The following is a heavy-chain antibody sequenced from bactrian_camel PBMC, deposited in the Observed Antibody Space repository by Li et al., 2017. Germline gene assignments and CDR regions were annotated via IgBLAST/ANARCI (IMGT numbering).Heavy chain of an antibody. J-gene: IGHJ4*01. Sequence: QLVESGGGSVQAGGSLTLSCSASESTYRSICMAWFRQAPGSQRETVATVDSNGVTKVAGSVKGRFTLSKDNAKKTLYLEMNSLQSEDTGRYYCGTGITPRDNWYNRRRGQGTQVTVS. V-gene: IGHV3S53*01. CDR3: GTGITPRDNWYNRR. CDR1: ESTYRSIC. CDR2: VDSNGVT. D-gene: IGHD1*01.